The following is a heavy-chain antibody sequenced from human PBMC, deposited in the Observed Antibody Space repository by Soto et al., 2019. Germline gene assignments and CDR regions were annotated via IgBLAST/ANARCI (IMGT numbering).Heavy chain of an antibody. Sequence: QVQLVQSGAEVKKPGASVKVSCKASGYTFTSYDINWVRQATGQGLERMGWKNPNSANTGYAQKXXXXXXXXXXXXXXXXXXXXXXLXXXXXXXYYCAREGVRGMDVWGQGTTV. J-gene: IGHJ6*02. CDR2: KNPNSANT. V-gene: IGHV1-8*01. CDR1: GYTFTSYD. D-gene: IGHD3-10*01. CDR3: AREGVRGMDV.